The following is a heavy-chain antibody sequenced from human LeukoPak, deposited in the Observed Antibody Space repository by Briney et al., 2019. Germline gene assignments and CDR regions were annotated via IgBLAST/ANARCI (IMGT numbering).Heavy chain of an antibody. CDR3: ARSASSSGYYLPFDY. CDR1: GYTFANYG. J-gene: IGHJ4*02. D-gene: IGHD3-22*01. CDR2: ISVYNGVT. V-gene: IGHV1-18*01. Sequence: ASVKVSCKASGYTFANYGIGWLRQAPGQGLEWMGWISVYNGVTNYAQKVQGRVTMTTDTSTNTAYMELWSLRSDDTAVYYCARSASSSGYYLPFDYWGQGSPVTVSS.